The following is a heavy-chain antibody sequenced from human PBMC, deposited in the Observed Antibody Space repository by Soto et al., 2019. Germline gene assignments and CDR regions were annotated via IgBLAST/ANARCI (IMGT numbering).Heavy chain of an antibody. CDR2: ISYDGSNK. CDR3: AKEGGYYGSGSYSVGENYYGMDV. Sequence: QVQLVESGGGVVQPGRSLRLSCAASGFTFSSYGMHWVRQAPGKGLEWVAVISYDGSNKYYADSVKGRFTISRDNSKNTLYRQMNSLRAEDTGVCYCAKEGGYYGSGSYSVGENYYGMDVWGQGTTVTVSS. D-gene: IGHD3-10*01. V-gene: IGHV3-30*18. J-gene: IGHJ6*02. CDR1: GFTFSSYG.